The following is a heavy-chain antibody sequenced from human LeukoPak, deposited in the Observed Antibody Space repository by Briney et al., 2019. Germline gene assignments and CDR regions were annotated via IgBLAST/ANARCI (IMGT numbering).Heavy chain of an antibody. CDR2: TYYKSEWHN. J-gene: IGHJ4*02. CDR1: GDSVSSNCAA. CDR3: ARDLAGFGGYSYGMVDY. V-gene: IGHV6-1*01. D-gene: IGHD5-18*01. Sequence: SQTLSLTCAISGDSVSSNCAAWNWIRQSPSRGLERLGRTYYKSEWHNDYAVSVKSRIIISPDTSKNQFSLQLKSVTPEDTAVYYCARDLAGFGGYSYGMVDYWGQGTLVTVSS.